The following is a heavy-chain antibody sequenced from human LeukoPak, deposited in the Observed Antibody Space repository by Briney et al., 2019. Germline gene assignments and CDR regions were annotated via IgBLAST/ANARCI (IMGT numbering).Heavy chain of an antibody. CDR1: GYTFTNYG. J-gene: IGHJ1*01. D-gene: IGHD4-23*01. Sequence: AASVKVSCKASGYTFTNYGFSWVRQSPGQGLEWMGWISAYNGYTDYAQKFQCRVTMTTDTSTSTAYMELRSLRSDDTAVYYCARDKALITEVTQHFQHWRQGTLVTVSS. CDR2: ISAYNGYT. CDR3: ARDKALITEVTQHFQH. V-gene: IGHV1-18*01.